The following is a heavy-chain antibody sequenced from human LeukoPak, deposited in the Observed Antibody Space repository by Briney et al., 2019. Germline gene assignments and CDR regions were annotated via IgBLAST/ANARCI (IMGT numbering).Heavy chain of an antibody. V-gene: IGHV4-34*01. D-gene: IGHD3-3*01. CDR2: INHSGST. Sequence: PSETLSLTCAVYGGSFSGYYWRWIWIRQPPGKGLEWIGEINHSGSTNYTPSLKSRVTISLDTSKNQFSLKLSSVTAADTAVYYCARGGDYDFWSGYYRDYYYYYGMDVWGQGTTVTVS. CDR1: GGSFSGYY. CDR3: ARGGDYDFWSGYYRDYYYYYGMDV. J-gene: IGHJ6*02.